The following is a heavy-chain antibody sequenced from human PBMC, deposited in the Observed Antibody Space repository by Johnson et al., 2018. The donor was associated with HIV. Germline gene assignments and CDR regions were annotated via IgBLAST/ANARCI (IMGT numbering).Heavy chain of an antibody. J-gene: IGHJ3*02. CDR1: GFTVSSNY. CDR3: GRDINYSNYVTDAFDI. CDR2: ISYDGSNK. D-gene: IGHD4-11*01. Sequence: QVQLVESGGGLVQPGGSLRLSCAASGFTVSSNYMRWVRQAPGQGLEWVAVISYDGSNKYYADSVKGRFTISRDSSKNTLYLQMNSLRAEDTAVYYCGRDINYSNYVTDAFDIWGQGTVVTVSS. V-gene: IGHV3-30-3*01.